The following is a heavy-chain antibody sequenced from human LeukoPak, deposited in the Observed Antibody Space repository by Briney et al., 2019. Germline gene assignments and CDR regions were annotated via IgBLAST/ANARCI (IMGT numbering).Heavy chain of an antibody. V-gene: IGHV4-34*01. D-gene: IGHD6-19*01. CDR3: ARGVRGSSDWSPRREGYYYSAMDV. Sequence: SETLSLTCAVYGGSFSGYYWSWIRQTPGKGLEWIGEINHGGSANYKSSLKSRVTISIDTSKNQFSLKLNSLTAADTAVYYCARGVRGSSDWSPRREGYYYSAMDVWGQGTTVIVSS. CDR1: GGSFSGYY. J-gene: IGHJ6*02. CDR2: INHGGSA.